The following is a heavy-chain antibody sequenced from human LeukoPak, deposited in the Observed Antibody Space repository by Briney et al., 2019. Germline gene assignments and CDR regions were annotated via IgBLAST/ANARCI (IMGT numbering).Heavy chain of an antibody. V-gene: IGHV3-30*18. CDR3: AKDRRGGYQLLFVDF. CDR2: ISFDGSNK. D-gene: IGHD2-2*01. CDR1: EFTFSNYG. Sequence: PGRSLRLSCAASEFTFSNYGMHWVRQAPGKGLEWVAVISFDGSNKYYADSVKGRFTISRDNSKNTLYLQMNSLRAEDTAVYYCAKDRRGGYQLLFVDFWGQGTLSPSPQ. J-gene: IGHJ4*02.